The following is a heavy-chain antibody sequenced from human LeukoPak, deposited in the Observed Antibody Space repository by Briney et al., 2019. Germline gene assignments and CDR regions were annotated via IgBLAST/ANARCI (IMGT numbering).Heavy chain of an antibody. V-gene: IGHV3-23*01. CDR1: GLTFCNYG. CDR3: AEVESSYCRI. Sequence: GGSLRLSCVASGLTFCNYGMNWVRQAPGKGLEWVSSIGGGGYTPYYADSVRGRFTISRDNSKNSMYLQMSSLRAEDTAIYYCAEVESSYCRIWGQGTLVTVSS. J-gene: IGHJ4*01. CDR2: IGGGGYTP. D-gene: IGHD3-10*01.